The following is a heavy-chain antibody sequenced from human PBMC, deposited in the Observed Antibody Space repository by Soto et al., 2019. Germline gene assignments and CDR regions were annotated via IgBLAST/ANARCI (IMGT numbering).Heavy chain of an antibody. CDR2: ISAYNGNT. V-gene: IGHV1-18*01. Sequence: AASVKVSCKASGYTFTSYGISWVRQAPGQGLEWMGWISAYNGNTNYAQKLQGRVTMTTDTSTSTAYMELRSLRSDDTAVYYCARDGIAAAGLNWFDPWGQGTLVTVSS. CDR3: ARDGIAAAGLNWFDP. CDR1: GYTFTSYG. D-gene: IGHD6-13*01. J-gene: IGHJ5*02.